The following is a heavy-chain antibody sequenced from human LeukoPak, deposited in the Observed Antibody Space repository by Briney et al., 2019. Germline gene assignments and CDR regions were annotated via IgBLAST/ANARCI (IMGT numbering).Heavy chain of an antibody. V-gene: IGHV3-23*01. D-gene: IGHD1-26*01. CDR2: ISARGDSP. Sequence: GGSLRLSCAASGFTFSNYVMNWVRQAPGKGLEWVSIISARGDSPNYADSVRGRFTISKDNSKNALYLQMSSPSAKDTAVYYCARGEGVVGRRYIDCWGQGTLVTVSS. J-gene: IGHJ4*02. CDR1: GFTFSNYV. CDR3: ARGEGVVGRRYIDC.